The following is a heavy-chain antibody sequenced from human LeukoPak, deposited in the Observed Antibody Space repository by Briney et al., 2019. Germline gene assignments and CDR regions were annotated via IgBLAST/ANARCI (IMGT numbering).Heavy chain of an antibody. V-gene: IGHV3-23*01. D-gene: IGHD3-22*01. Sequence: GGSLRLSCAVSGITLSNYAMTWVRQAPGKGLEWIAGISGSGGGTNYADSVKGRFTISRDNYKNTLYLQMNSLGAEDTAVYFCAKRGVVIRVILVGFHKEAYYFDSWGQGALVTVSS. CDR2: ISGSGGGT. J-gene: IGHJ4*02. CDR3: AKRGVVIRVILVGFHKEAYYFDS. CDR1: GITLSNYA.